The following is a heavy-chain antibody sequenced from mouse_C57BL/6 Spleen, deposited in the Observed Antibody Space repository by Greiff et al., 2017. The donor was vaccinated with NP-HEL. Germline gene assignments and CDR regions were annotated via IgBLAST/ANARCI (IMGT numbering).Heavy chain of an antibody. J-gene: IGHJ2*01. Sequence: EVMLVESGPELVKPGASVKISCKASGYSFTGYYMNWVKQSPEKSLEWIGEINPSTGGTTYNQKFKAKATLTVDKSSSTAYMQLKSLTSEDSAVYYCAIRQLRLDFDYWGQGTTLTVSS. CDR2: INPSTGGT. D-gene: IGHD3-2*02. V-gene: IGHV1-42*01. CDR3: AIRQLRLDFDY. CDR1: GYSFTGYY.